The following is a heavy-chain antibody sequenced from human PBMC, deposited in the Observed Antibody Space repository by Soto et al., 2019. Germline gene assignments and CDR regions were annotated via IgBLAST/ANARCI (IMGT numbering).Heavy chain of an antibody. CDR2: IAYDGSNA. V-gene: IGHV3-30-3*01. J-gene: IGHJ6*02. Sequence: QVQLVESGGDLVKRGGSLRLSCAASGYTFSDYYMSWIRQAPGKGLECLAVIAYDGSNAFYRDSVKGRFTISRDNSKNTLYLHMNSLRSEDTGVYYCARGDREDILVVVGARPGEYGIDIWGQGTTVTVSS. D-gene: IGHD2-15*01. CDR1: GYTFSDYY. CDR3: ARGDREDILVVVGARPGEYGIDI.